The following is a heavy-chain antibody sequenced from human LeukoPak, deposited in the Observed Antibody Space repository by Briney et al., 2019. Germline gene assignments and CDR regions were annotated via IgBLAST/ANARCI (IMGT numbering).Heavy chain of an antibody. V-gene: IGHV3-43*01. CDR2: ISWDGGII. J-gene: IGHJ4*02. CDR3: AKDGSLSSWTAMVTPREYYFDY. D-gene: IGHD5-18*01. CDR1: GLTFDDCA. Sequence: GGSLRLSCAASGLTFDDCAMHWVRQAPGKGLEWVSLISWDGGIIYYADSVKGRFTISRDNSKNSLYLQMNSLRTEDTALYYCAKDGSLSSWTAMVTPREYYFDYWGQGTLVTVSS.